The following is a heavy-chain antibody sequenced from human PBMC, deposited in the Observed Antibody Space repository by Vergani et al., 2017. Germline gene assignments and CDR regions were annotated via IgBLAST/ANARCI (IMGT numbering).Heavy chain of an antibody. Sequence: QLQLQESGPGLVKPSATLSLTCSVSGASIRSSNYYWGWIRPPPGKGLEWIASIYYSGSTYYNPSLKSRVTISVDTSKNQFSLKLSSVTAADPDVYFCARHSTVEWLVKLGWIDPWGQGILVTVSS. CDR3: ARHSTVEWLVKLGWIDP. J-gene: IGHJ5*02. CDR2: IYYSGST. CDR1: GASIRSSNYY. V-gene: IGHV4-39*01. D-gene: IGHD6-19*01.